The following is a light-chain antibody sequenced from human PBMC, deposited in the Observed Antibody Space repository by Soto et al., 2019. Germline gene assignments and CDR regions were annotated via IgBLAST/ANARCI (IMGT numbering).Light chain of an antibody. Sequence: DIQMTQSPSSLSASVGDRVTITCRASQSISINLNWYHQKPGKAPQLLIYDASNLQSQVPARFSGGGSGTHFTLTINGLQPEDCATYYCQQSYDFPPTFGRGTNLEI. CDR1: QSISIN. V-gene: IGKV1-39*01. J-gene: IGKJ2*01. CDR2: DAS. CDR3: QQSYDFPPT.